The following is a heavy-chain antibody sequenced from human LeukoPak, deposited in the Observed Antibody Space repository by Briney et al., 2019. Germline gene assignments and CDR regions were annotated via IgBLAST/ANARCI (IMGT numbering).Heavy chain of an antibody. D-gene: IGHD6-19*01. CDR2: INWNGIST. CDR1: GFSFENHG. Sequence: PGGSLRLSCAASGFSFENHGMSWVRQAPGKGLEWVSGINWNGISTTYADSVKGRFTVSRDNAKNSLYLQMNSLRAEDTALYYCARDSEKSSSFAFDIWGQGTVVTVSS. CDR3: ARDSEKSSSFAFDI. V-gene: IGHV3-20*04. J-gene: IGHJ3*02.